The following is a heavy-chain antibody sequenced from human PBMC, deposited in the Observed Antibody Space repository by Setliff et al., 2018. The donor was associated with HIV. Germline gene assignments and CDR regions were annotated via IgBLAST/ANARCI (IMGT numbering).Heavy chain of an antibody. Sequence: TGGSLRLSCAASRFTFSSYSMNWVRQAPGKGLEWVSSISSSSSYIYYADSVKGRFSISRDNAKNSLYLQMNSLRAEDTAVYYCARIPPITMVRGDPFDYWGQGTLVTVSS. CDR1: RFTFSSYS. J-gene: IGHJ4*02. V-gene: IGHV3-21*01. CDR2: ISSSSSYI. D-gene: IGHD3-10*01. CDR3: ARIPPITMVRGDPFDY.